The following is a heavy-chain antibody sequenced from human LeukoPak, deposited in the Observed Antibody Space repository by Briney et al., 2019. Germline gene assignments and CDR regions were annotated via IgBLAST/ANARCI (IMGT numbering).Heavy chain of an antibody. J-gene: IGHJ6*03. CDR3: ARGKDAGSGSYSYYYYYMDV. CDR2: IYYSGST. Sequence: PSETLSLTCTVSGGSISSYYWSWLRQPPGKGLAWLGYIYYSGSTNYNPSLKSRVTISVDTSKNQFSLKLSSVTAADTAVYYCARGKDAGSGSYSYYYYYMDVWGKGTTVTVSS. CDR1: GGSISSYY. D-gene: IGHD1-26*01. V-gene: IGHV4-59*01.